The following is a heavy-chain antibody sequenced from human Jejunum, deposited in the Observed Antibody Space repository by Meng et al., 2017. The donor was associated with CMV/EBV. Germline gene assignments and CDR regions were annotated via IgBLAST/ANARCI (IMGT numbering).Heavy chain of an antibody. Sequence: CKGSGYRFRDYWIGWVRQKAGKGLGWVGIIYPRDSNIRYSPSVEGHVTVSADMSNTTAYLQWNSLTASDSAMYYCARHGGSSAGDYWGQGTLVTVSS. V-gene: IGHV5-51*01. CDR1: GYRFRDYW. J-gene: IGHJ4*01. D-gene: IGHD6-6*01. CDR3: ARHGGSSAGDY. CDR2: IYPRDSNI.